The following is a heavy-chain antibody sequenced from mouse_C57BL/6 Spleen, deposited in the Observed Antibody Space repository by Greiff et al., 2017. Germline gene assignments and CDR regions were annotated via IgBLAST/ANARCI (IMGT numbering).Heavy chain of an antibody. D-gene: IGHD1-1*01. Sequence: QVQLQQPGAELVKPGASVKMSCKASGYTFTSYWITWVKQRPGQGLEWIGDIYPGSGSTNYNEKLKSKATLTVDTSSRTAYMQLSSLTSEDSAVYYCAKKVYYGTFAYWGQGTLVTVSA. V-gene: IGHV1-55*01. CDR2: IYPGSGST. CDR1: GYTFTSYW. CDR3: AKKVYYGTFAY. J-gene: IGHJ3*01.